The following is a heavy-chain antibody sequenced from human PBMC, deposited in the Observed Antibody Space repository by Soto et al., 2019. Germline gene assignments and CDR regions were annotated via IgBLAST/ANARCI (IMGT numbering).Heavy chain of an antibody. CDR1: GFRFTSFG. V-gene: IGHV3-48*04. CDR2: ISGLSATT. D-gene: IGHD2-15*01. Sequence: DVVLVNSGGGFVRPGESLRLSCGASGFRFTSFGMNWVRQGPGKGLEWLSYISGLSATTYYAVSVRGRFIVSRDNDMNLVFLQLNNLRGDGTAVYYCTRGGAARPDYWGQGSRVVVSS. J-gene: IGHJ4*02. CDR3: TRGGAARPDY.